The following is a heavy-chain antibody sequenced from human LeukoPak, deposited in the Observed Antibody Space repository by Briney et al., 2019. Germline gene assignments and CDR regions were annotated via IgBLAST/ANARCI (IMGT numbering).Heavy chain of an antibody. V-gene: IGHV4-34*01. D-gene: IGHD3-10*01. CDR1: GGSFSDYY. J-gene: IGHJ4*02. CDR3: ARVGIHRSYGSGSFRGSNDN. Sequence: SETLSLTCAVYGGSFSDYYWNWIRQPPGKGLEWIGEINHSGSTNYNPSLKSRVTISVDTSKNQFSLKLSSVTAADTAVYYCARVGIHRSYGSGSFRGSNDNWGQGTLVTVSS. CDR2: INHSGST.